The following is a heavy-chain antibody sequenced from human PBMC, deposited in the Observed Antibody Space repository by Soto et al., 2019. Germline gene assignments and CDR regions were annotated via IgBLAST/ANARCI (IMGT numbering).Heavy chain of an antibody. Sequence: SETLSLTCTVSDYSISSGYYWGWIRQPPGKGLEWIGSIYHSGNAYYNPSLKSRLTISVDTSKNQFSLKLSSVTAADTAVYYCARAPGTAAGPTFWGQGTLVTVSS. D-gene: IGHD6-13*01. CDR2: IYHSGNA. CDR1: DYSISSGYY. CDR3: ARAPGTAAGPTF. J-gene: IGHJ4*02. V-gene: IGHV4-38-2*02.